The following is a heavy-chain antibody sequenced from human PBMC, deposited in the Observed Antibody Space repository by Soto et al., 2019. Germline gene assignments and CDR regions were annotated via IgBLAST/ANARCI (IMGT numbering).Heavy chain of an antibody. CDR1: GFTFSSYA. CDR3: AKDPITMVRGVTNFDY. J-gene: IGHJ4*02. Sequence: GSLRLSCAASGFTFSSYAMSWVRQAPGKGLEWVSAISGSGGSTYYADSVKGRFTISRDNSKNTLYLQMNSLRAEDTAVYYCAKDPITMVRGVTNFDYWGQGTLVTVSS. CDR2: ISGSGGST. V-gene: IGHV3-23*01. D-gene: IGHD3-10*01.